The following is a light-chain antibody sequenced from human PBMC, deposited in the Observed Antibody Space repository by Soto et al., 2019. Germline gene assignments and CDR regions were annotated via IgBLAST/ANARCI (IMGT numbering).Light chain of an antibody. CDR2: GNS. J-gene: IGLJ1*01. CDR1: SPNIGAGYD. V-gene: IGLV1-40*01. Sequence: QSLLTQPPSVSGAPGQRGTISCTGSSPNIGAGYDVHWYQQLPGTAPKLLIYGNSNRPSGVPDRFSGSKSGTSASLAITGLQAEDEADYYCQSYDSSLSGSYVFGTGTKVTVL. CDR3: QSYDSSLSGSYV.